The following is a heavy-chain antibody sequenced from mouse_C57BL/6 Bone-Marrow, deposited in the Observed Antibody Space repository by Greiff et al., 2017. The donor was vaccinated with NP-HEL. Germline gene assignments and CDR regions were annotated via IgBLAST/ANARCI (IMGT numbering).Heavy chain of an antibody. V-gene: IGHV1-62-2*01. Sequence: QVQLKESGAELVKPGASVKLSCKASGYTFTEYTIHWVKQRSGQGLEWIGWFYPGSGSIKYNEKFKDKATLTADKSSSTVYMELSRLTSEDSAVYFCARHEEESDGYYEAMDYWGQGTSVTVSS. CDR1: GYTFTEYT. D-gene: IGHD2-3*01. CDR2: FYPGSGSI. CDR3: ARHEEESDGYYEAMDY. J-gene: IGHJ4*01.